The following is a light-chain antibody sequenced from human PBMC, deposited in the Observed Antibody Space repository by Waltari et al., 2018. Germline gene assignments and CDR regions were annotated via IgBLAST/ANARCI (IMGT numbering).Light chain of an antibody. CDR1: VLSKTY. J-gene: IGLJ2*01. Sequence: SYALTQPSSVSVSPGQTARTTCSGDVLSKTYARWFQQKPGQAPVVLIYRDTQRPSGIPERFSGSSSGTTVNLTINGAQVDDEGDYYCYSATDNHLVFGGGTKLTVL. CDR2: RDT. V-gene: IGLV3-27*01. CDR3: YSATDNHLV.